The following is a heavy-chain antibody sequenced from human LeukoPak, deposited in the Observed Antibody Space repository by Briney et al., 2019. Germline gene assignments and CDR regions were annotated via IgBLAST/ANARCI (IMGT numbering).Heavy chain of an antibody. J-gene: IGHJ3*02. Sequence: GGSLRLSSAGSGFTFSTYAMSWVRQAPGKGREWVSAISGSGGSTYYADSVKGRFTISRDNYKNTLYLQMNSLRAEDTAVYYCAKDFSSYYDILTGYYNRNAFDIWGQGTMVTV. CDR2: ISGSGGST. V-gene: IGHV3-23*01. CDR3: AKDFSSYYDILTGYYNRNAFDI. D-gene: IGHD3-9*01. CDR1: GFTFSTYA.